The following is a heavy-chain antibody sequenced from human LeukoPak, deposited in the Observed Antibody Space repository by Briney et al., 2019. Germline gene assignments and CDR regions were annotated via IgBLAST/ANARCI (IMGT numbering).Heavy chain of an antibody. Sequence: SETLSLTCAVSGGSISPYYWSWIRLPPGKGVEWIGYVYYTGSTEYNPSLKSRVTISLDTSKNQFSLKLRSVSAADTAIYYCARDYVTYLDSWGQGILVTVSP. D-gene: IGHD3-10*02. CDR3: ARDYVTYLDS. CDR1: GGSISPYY. V-gene: IGHV4-59*01. J-gene: IGHJ4*02. CDR2: VYYTGST.